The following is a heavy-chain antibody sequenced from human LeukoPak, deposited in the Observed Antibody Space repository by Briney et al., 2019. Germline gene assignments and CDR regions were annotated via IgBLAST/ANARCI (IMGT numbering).Heavy chain of an antibody. CDR3: ARDQGSMIVVRTTSWYFDL. J-gene: IGHJ2*01. D-gene: IGHD3-22*01. CDR2: INQDGSEI. V-gene: IGHV3-7*01. Sequence: PGGSLRLSCAASGFTFSNYWMSWVRQAPGKGLEWLANINQDGSEIYYVDSVKGRFTISRDNGKNSLYLQINSLRADDTAVYYCARDQGSMIVVRTTSWYFDLWGRRTLVTVSS. CDR1: GFTFSNYW.